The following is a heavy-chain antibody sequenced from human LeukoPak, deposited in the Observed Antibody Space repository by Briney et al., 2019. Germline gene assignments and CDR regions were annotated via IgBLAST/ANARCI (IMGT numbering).Heavy chain of an antibody. CDR2: IIPILGVT. CDR3: ATQSSGWHIYYFDH. CDR1: GDSFSSDA. V-gene: IGHV1-69*04. Sequence: ASVKVSCKASGDSFSSDAISWVRQVPGQGYEWVGRIIPILGVTHYALKFRGRVTITADKSTSAADMELRSLTSDDTAVYYYATQSSGWHIYYFDHWGQGTLVTVSS. J-gene: IGHJ4*02. D-gene: IGHD6-25*01.